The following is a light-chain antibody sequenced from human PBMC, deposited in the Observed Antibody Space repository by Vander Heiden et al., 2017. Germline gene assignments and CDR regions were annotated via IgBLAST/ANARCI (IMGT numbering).Light chain of an antibody. CDR1: QDINNY. CDR3: QQDDNYPIT. V-gene: IGKV1-33*01. J-gene: IGKJ5*01. CDR2: DAS. Sequence: DIQMTQSPSSLSASVGDRVTITCQASQDINNYLNWYQQKPGKAPKLLIYDASNLQTGVPSRFSGSGSGTHFTFTISSLQPEDIATYYCQQDDNYPITFAQGTRLDIK.